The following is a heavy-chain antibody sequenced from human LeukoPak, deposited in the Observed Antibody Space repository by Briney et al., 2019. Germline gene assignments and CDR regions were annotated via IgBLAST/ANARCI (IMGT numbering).Heavy chain of an antibody. CDR1: GFTFSSYS. Sequence: GGSLRLSCAASGFTFSSYSMNWVRQAPGKGLEWVSSISSSSSYIYYADSVKGRFTISRDNAKNSLYLQMNSLRAEDTAVYYCARDRYDILTGYYPRKPIFDYWGQGTLVTVSS. CDR2: ISSSSSYI. J-gene: IGHJ4*02. D-gene: IGHD3-9*01. V-gene: IGHV3-21*01. CDR3: ARDRYDILTGYYPRKPIFDY.